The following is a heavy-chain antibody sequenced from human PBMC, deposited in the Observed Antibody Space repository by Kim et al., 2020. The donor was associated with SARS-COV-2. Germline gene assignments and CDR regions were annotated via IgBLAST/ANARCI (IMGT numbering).Heavy chain of an antibody. CDR1: GFTFSNYW. CDR3: ARGLLLWFGELFPLDY. D-gene: IGHD3-10*01. J-gene: IGHJ4*02. V-gene: IGHV3-7*01. CDR2: IKQDGSEK. Sequence: GGSLRLSCAASGFTFSNYWMSWVRQAPGKGLEWVANIKQDGSEKYYVDSVKGRFTISRDNAKNSLYLQMNSLRAEDTAVYYCARGLLLWFGELFPLDYWGQGSLITVSS.